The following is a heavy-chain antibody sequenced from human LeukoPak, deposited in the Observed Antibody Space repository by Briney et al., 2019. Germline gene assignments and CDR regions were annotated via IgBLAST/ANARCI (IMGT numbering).Heavy chain of an antibody. CDR1: GFTLSSYW. CDR3: ASVDTLGYYFDY. Sequence: PGGSLRLSCAASGFTLSSYWMHWVRQAPGKGLVWVSRINSDGSSTSYADSVKGRFTISRDNAKNTLYLQMNSLRAEDTAVYYCASVDTLGYYFDYWGQGTLVTVSS. J-gene: IGHJ4*02. V-gene: IGHV3-74*01. CDR2: INSDGSST. D-gene: IGHD5-18*01.